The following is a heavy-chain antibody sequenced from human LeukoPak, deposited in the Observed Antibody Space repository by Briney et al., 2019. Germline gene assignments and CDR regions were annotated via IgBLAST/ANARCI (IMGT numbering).Heavy chain of an antibody. CDR3: VRHGDGYNFHY. J-gene: IGHJ4*02. D-gene: IGHD5-24*01. CDR1: GFTLSNYW. CDR2: IKREGSWT. V-gene: IGHV3-74*01. Sequence: GGSLRLSCAASGFTLSNYWMHWVRKAPGKGLVWVSRIKREGSWTNYADSVKGRFTISRDNAKGTLYLQLNSLRAEHTAVYYCVRHGDGYNFHYSGQGTLLTVSS.